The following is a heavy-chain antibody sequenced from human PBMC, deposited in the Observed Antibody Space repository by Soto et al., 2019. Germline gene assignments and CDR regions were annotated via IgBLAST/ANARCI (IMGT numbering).Heavy chain of an antibody. Sequence: GGSLRLSCAASGFTFASYPMTWVRQAPGKGLEWVSSISLGGTSTYYADSVKGRFTVSRDNSKDTLFLQLNTLRAEDTAVYYCVLGALAGTDRPLKSWGQGTLVTVSS. D-gene: IGHD1-26*01. CDR1: GFTFASYP. V-gene: IGHV3-23*01. CDR3: VLGALAGTDRPLKS. CDR2: ISLGGTST. J-gene: IGHJ5*02.